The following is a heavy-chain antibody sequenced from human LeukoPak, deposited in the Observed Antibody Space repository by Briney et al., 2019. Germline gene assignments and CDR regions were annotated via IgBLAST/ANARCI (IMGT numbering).Heavy chain of an antibody. V-gene: IGHV1-2*02. CDR3: ARENCSSTSCRYNWFDP. D-gene: IGHD2-2*01. CDR1: GYTFTGYY. Sequence: ASVKDSCKASGYTFTGYYMHWVRQAPGLGIERMGSVNPNSGGTNYPQKFQGRVTMTRDTSISTAYMELSRLRSDDTAVYYCARENCSSTSCRYNWFDPWGQGTLVTVSS. J-gene: IGHJ5*02. CDR2: VNPNSGGT.